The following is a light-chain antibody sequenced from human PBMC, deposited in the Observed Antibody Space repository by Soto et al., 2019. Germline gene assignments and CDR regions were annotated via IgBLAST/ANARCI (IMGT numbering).Light chain of an antibody. Sequence: DIQMTQSPSSLSASVGDTVTITCRASQSVSTWLAWYQQKAGKAPKLLIYDASSLESGVPSRFRGYGSGTELTLTISSLQPDDSATYYCQQYNSYSPTFGQGTKVEI. J-gene: IGKJ1*01. V-gene: IGKV1-5*01. CDR2: DAS. CDR1: QSVSTW. CDR3: QQYNSYSPT.